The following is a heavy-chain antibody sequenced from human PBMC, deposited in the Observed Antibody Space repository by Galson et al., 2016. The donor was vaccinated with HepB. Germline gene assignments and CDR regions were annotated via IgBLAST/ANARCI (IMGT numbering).Heavy chain of an antibody. CDR3: ARRFSTQSGPHRFDP. CDR1: GYSFTSYM. J-gene: IGHJ5*02. CDR2: IYPGDSHI. D-gene: IGHD2-15*01. V-gene: IGHV5-51*03. Sequence: QSGADVKKPGESLKISCKTSGYSFTSYMIGWVRQVPGKGLEWVGVIYPGDSHIEYNPSFQGQVTMSVDKSLNTAYLQWGSLKASDSGMYYCARRFSTQSGPHRFDPWGQGTLVTVSS.